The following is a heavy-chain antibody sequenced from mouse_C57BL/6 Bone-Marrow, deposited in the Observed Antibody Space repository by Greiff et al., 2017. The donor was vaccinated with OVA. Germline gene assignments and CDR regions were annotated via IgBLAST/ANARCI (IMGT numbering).Heavy chain of an antibody. V-gene: IGHV1-18*01. CDR2: INPNNGGT. D-gene: IGHD2-4*01. J-gene: IGHJ3*01. Sequence: EVQLQQSGPELVKPGASVKIPCKASGYTFTDYNMDWVKQSHGKSLEWIGDINPNNGGTIYNQKFKGKATLTVDKSSSTAYMELRSLTSEDTVVYYCARTYDYEGNWFAYWGQGTLVTVSA. CDR3: ARTYDYEGNWFAY. CDR1: GYTFTDYN.